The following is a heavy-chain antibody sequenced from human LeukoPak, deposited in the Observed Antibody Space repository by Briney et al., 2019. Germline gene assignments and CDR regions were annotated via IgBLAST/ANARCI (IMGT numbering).Heavy chain of an antibody. CDR3: ARAILRGVITPGY. CDR1: GYTFTSYD. V-gene: IGHV1-8*01. CDR2: MNPNSGNT. Sequence: ASVTLSCKASGYTFTSYDINWVRQATGQGLEWMGWMNPNSGNTDYAQKFQGRVTMTRNTSISTAYMELSSLRSEDTAVYYCARAILRGVITPGYWGQGTLVTVSS. J-gene: IGHJ4*02. D-gene: IGHD3-10*01.